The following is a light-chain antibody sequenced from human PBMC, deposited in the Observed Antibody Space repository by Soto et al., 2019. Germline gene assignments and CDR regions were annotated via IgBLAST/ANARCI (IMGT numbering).Light chain of an antibody. J-gene: IGLJ1*01. CDR2: DVS. V-gene: IGLV2-14*01. CDR1: SSDVGGYNY. Sequence: QSVLTQPASVSGSPGQSITISCTGTSSDVGGYNYVSWYQKYPGKAPKLMIYDVSNRPSGVSNRFSGSKSGNTASLTISGLQAEDDADYYCSSYTDSNTLVFGSGTKLTVL. CDR3: SSYTDSNTLV.